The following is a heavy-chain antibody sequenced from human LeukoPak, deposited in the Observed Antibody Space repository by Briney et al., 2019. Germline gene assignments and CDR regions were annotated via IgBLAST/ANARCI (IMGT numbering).Heavy chain of an antibody. D-gene: IGHD5-12*01. Sequence: GALRLSCAASGFTFSSYAMSWVRQAPGKGLEWVSAISGSGGSTYYADSVKGRFTISRDSSKNTLYLQMNSLRAEDTAVYYCAKDGREWPRSLDYWGQGTLVTVSS. J-gene: IGHJ4*02. CDR2: ISGSGGST. CDR3: AKDGREWPRSLDY. CDR1: GFTFSSYA. V-gene: IGHV3-23*01.